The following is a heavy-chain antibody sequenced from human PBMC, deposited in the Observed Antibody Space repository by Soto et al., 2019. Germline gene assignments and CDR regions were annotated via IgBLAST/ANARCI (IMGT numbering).Heavy chain of an antibody. CDR1: GGSIKNGDYF. J-gene: IGHJ4*02. Sequence: SETLSLTCTVSGGSIKNGDYFWGWIRQPPGKGLEWIGSVHSSGGTYYNSSLNGRVTISIDTSNNHFSLNLISVTAADTAVYFCSSILVGATRHSGFDSWGQGTLVTVSS. CDR2: VHSSGGT. D-gene: IGHD2-15*01. V-gene: IGHV4-39*02. CDR3: SSILVGATRHSGFDS.